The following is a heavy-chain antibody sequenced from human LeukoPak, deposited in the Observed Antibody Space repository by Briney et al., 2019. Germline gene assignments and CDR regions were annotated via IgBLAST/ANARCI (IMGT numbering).Heavy chain of an antibody. CDR3: ARVGGMALDY. V-gene: IGHV4-31*03. Sequence: PSETLSPTCTVSGGSISSGGYYWSWIRQHPGKGLEWIGYIYYSGSTYYNPSLKSRVTISVDTSKNQFSLKLSSVTAADTAVYYCARVGGMALDYWGQGTLVTVSS. CDR1: GGSISSGGYY. J-gene: IGHJ4*02. D-gene: IGHD1-14*01. CDR2: IYYSGST.